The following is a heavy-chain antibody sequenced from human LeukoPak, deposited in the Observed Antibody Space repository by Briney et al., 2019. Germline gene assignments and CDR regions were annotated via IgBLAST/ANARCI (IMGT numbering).Heavy chain of an antibody. D-gene: IGHD3-9*01. J-gene: IGHJ4*02. CDR1: GYTFTSYG. CDR2: ISAYNGNT. Sequence: GASVKVSCKASGYTFTSYGISWVRQAPGQGLEWMGWISAYNGNTNYAQKLQGRVTMTTDTSTSTAYMELRSLRSDDTAVYYCARHDGKSDNYDILTGYYWRTAAYFDYWGQGTLVTVSS. CDR3: ARHDGKSDNYDILTGYYWRTAAYFDY. V-gene: IGHV1-18*01.